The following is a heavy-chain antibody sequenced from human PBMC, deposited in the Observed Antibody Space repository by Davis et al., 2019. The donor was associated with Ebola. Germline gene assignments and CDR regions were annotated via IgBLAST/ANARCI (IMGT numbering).Heavy chain of an antibody. Sequence: GESLKISCAASGFTFSSYAMHWVRQAPGKGLEWVAVISYDGSNKYYADSVKGRFTISRDNSKNTLYLQMGSLRAEDMAVYYCAMDYGMDVWGQGTTVTVSS. CDR1: GFTFSSYA. CDR2: ISYDGSNK. V-gene: IGHV3-30*04. J-gene: IGHJ6*02. CDR3: AMDYGMDV.